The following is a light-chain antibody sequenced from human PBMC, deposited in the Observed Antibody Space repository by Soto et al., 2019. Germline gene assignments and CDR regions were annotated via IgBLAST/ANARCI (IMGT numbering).Light chain of an antibody. J-gene: IGKJ3*01. Sequence: DIQMTQSPSSVSASVGDRVTITCRASLDISYLLAWYQQKAGRAPKLLIYAASTLEGGVPSRFSGRGSGTHFTLTISNLQPEDFATYYCQQANSFPFTFGPGTKVDMK. CDR1: LDISYL. CDR3: QQANSFPFT. CDR2: AAS. V-gene: IGKV1-12*01.